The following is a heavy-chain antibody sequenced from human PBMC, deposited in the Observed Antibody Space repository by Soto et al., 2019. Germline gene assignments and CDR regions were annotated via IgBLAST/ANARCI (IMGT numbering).Heavy chain of an antibody. J-gene: IGHJ1*01. Sequence: QVQQLESGPGLVKPWDTLSLTCTVSGAYISDFSWSWIRQPAGKGLEWIGRITVNGNTQYNPSFRSRVTMSMDTSRNQFSLNLQSAPAADTALYYCARESGENWTYEAHWGQGTLVTVSS. CDR3: ARESGENWTYEAH. D-gene: IGHD1-7*01. CDR1: GAYISDFS. CDR2: ITVNGNT. V-gene: IGHV4-4*07.